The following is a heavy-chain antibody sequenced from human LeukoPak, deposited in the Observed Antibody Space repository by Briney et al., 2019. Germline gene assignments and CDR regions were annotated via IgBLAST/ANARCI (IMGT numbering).Heavy chain of an antibody. CDR2: ISSSSSHI. V-gene: IGHV3-21*01. Sequence: GESLQISCAASGFTFSSYSMNWVRQAPGKGLEWVSSISSSSSHIYYADSVKGRFTISRDNAKNSLYLQMNSLRAEDTAVYYCASPEMASIRDNWFDPWGQGTLVTVSS. CDR3: ASPEMASIRDNWFDP. D-gene: IGHD5-24*01. J-gene: IGHJ5*02. CDR1: GFTFSSYS.